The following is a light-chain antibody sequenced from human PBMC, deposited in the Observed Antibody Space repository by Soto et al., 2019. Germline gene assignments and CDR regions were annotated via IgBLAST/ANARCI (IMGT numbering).Light chain of an antibody. J-gene: IGKJ3*01. V-gene: IGKV1-9*01. CDR3: HQGGT. CDR2: AAS. CDR1: QGISTY. Sequence: DIQLTQSPSFLSASVGDRVTITCRASQGISTYLAWYQQKPGKAPKLLISAASTLQSGVPSRFSGSGSGTEFTLTMSSLQPEDFATYYCHQGGTFGPGTKVDI.